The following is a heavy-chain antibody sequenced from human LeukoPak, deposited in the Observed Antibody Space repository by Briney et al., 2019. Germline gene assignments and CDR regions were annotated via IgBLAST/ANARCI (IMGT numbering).Heavy chain of an antibody. CDR2: INPNSGGT. Sequence: ASVKVSCKASGHTFTGYYMHWVRQAPGQGLEWMGWINPNSGGTNYAQKFQGRVTMTRDTSISTAYMELSRLRSDDTAVYYCARVRYDILTLWDYWGQGTLVTVSS. J-gene: IGHJ4*02. CDR1: GHTFTGYY. CDR3: ARVRYDILTLWDY. D-gene: IGHD3-9*01. V-gene: IGHV1-2*02.